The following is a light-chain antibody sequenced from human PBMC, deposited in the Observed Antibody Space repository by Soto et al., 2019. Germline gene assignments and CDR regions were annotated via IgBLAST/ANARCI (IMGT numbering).Light chain of an antibody. Sequence: EIVLTQSPGTLSLSPGERATLSCRASQSVSSSYLAWYQQKPGQAPRLLIYGASSRATGIPARCSGSGSGTDFTLTISRLEPEDFAVYYCQQYGSSHSWTFGQGTKVEIK. V-gene: IGKV3-20*01. CDR2: GAS. J-gene: IGKJ1*01. CDR3: QQYGSSHSWT. CDR1: QSVSSSY.